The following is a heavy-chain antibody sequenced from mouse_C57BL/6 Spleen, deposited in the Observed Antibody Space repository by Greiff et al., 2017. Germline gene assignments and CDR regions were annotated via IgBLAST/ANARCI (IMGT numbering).Heavy chain of an antibody. Sequence: QVQLQQSGPGLVAPSQSLSITCTVSGFSLTSYGVHWVRQPPGKGLEWLVVIWSDGSTTYNSALKSRLSISKDNSKSQVFLKRNSRQTDDTAMYYCARHEGLGGYFDYWGQGTTLTVSS. CDR3: ARHEGLGGYFDY. CDR2: IWSDGST. D-gene: IGHD4-1*01. J-gene: IGHJ2*01. CDR1: GFSLTSYG. V-gene: IGHV2-6-1*01.